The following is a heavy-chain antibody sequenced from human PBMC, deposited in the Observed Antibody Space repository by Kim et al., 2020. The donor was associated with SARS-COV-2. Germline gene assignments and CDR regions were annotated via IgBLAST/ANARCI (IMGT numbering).Heavy chain of an antibody. CDR1: GGSFSGYY. Sequence: SETLSLTCAVYGGSFSGYYWSWIRQPPGKGLEWIGEINHSGSTNYNPSLKSRVTISVDTSKNQFSLKLSSVTAADTAVYYCASRWYSSGWYDNWFDPWGQGTLVTVSS. CDR3: ASRWYSSGWYDNWFDP. D-gene: IGHD6-19*01. CDR2: INHSGST. V-gene: IGHV4-34*01. J-gene: IGHJ5*02.